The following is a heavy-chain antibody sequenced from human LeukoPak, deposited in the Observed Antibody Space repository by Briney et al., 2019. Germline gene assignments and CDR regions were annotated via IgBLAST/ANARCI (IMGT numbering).Heavy chain of an antibody. CDR3: ARDIRRRLLWFGEIPPFDP. CDR2: ISAYNGNT. CDR1: GYTFTSYG. J-gene: IGHJ5*02. V-gene: IGHV1-18*04. D-gene: IGHD3-10*01. Sequence: ASVKVSCKASGYTFTSYGISWVRQAPGQGLEWMGWISAYNGNTNYAQKLQGRVTMTTDTSTSTPYMELRSLRSDDTAVYYCARDIRRRLLWFGEIPPFDPWGQGTLVTVSS.